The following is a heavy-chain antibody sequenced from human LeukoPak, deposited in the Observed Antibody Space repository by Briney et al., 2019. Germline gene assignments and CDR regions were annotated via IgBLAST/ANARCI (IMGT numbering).Heavy chain of an antibody. CDR3: ARFPSRDEIYSSSSHRLNNPYWYFDL. CDR2: ISAYNGNT. V-gene: IGHV1-18*01. D-gene: IGHD6-6*01. CDR1: GYTFTSYG. Sequence: ASVKVSCKASGYTFTSYGISWVRQAPGQGLEWMGWISAYNGNTNYAQKLQGRVTMTTDTSTSTAYMELRSLRSDDTAVYYCARFPSRDEIYSSSSHRLNNPYWYFDLWGRGTLVTVSS. J-gene: IGHJ2*01.